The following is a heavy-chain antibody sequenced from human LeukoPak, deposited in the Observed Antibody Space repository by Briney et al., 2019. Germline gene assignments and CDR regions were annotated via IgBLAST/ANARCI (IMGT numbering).Heavy chain of an antibody. CDR2: INCKSGGT. CDR3: ARGGSVVHPPEYTHH. V-gene: IGHV1-2*02. CDR1: GYTLTDYY. J-gene: IGHJ1*01. Sequence: ASVKVSCKTSGYTLTDYYIHWVRQAPGQGPEWMGWINCKSGGTKDAPKFDGRVTMSRATSINTAFMELTSLTADDTALYYCARGGSVVHPPEYTHHWGKGNLVTVSS. D-gene: IGHD1-26*01.